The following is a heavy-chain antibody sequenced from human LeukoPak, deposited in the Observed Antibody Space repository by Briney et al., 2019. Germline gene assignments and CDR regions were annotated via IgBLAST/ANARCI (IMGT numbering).Heavy chain of an antibody. CDR2: IYYSGST. CDR3: ARGPCSTVSPKYHGMDV. J-gene: IGHJ6*02. CDR1: GGSISSGGYY. Sequence: PSQTLSLTCTVSGGSISSGGYYWSWIRQHPGKGLEWIGYIYYSGSTYYNPSLKSRVTISVDTSKNQFSLKLSSVTAADTAVYYCARGPCSTVSPKYHGMDVWGQGTTVTVSS. V-gene: IGHV4-31*03. D-gene: IGHD4-11*01.